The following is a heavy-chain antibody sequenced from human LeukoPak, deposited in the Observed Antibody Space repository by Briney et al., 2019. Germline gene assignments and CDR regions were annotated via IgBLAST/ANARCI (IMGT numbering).Heavy chain of an antibody. V-gene: IGHV3-49*03. D-gene: IGHD5-18*01. J-gene: IGHJ4*02. CDR3: SRAGLSEGYSYGSHFDY. Sequence: GGSLRLSCTTSGFTFGDYAMSWFRLTPGKGLEWVSYIRSRPFGGTTEYAASVKDRFTISRDDPKSVAYLLMNSLKTEDTAVYFCSRAGLSEGYSYGSHFDYWGQGTLVTVSS. CDR2: IRSRPFGGTT. CDR1: GFTFGDYA.